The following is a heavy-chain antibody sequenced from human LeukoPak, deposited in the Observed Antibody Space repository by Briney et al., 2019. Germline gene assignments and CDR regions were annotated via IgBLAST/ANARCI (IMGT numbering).Heavy chain of an antibody. J-gene: IGHJ5*01. CDR3: AMPGFCSATICSNYFES. V-gene: IGHV4-34*08. Sequence: GSLRLSCAASGFTFSSHATSWIRQTPGRGLEWIGEIDHIGRASYHPSLKSRATISVDTSKNQFSLTLKSVTAADVGVYFCAMPGFCSATICSNYFESWGQGTLVTVSS. D-gene: IGHD3-3*01. CDR2: IDHIGRA. CDR1: GFTFSSHA.